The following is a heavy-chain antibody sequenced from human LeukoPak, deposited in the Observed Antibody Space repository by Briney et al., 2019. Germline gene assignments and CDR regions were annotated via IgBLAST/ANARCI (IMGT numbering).Heavy chain of an antibody. CDR2: IYYSGST. CDR1: GGSFSGYY. J-gene: IGHJ4*02. Sequence: SETLSLTCAVYGGSFSGYYWNWIRQPPGKGLEWIGYIYYSGSTNYNPSLKSRVTISVDTSRNQFSLKLSSVTAADTAVYYCARGGYYDEFDHWGQGTLVTVSS. CDR3: ARGGYYDEFDH. D-gene: IGHD3-22*01. V-gene: IGHV4-59*01.